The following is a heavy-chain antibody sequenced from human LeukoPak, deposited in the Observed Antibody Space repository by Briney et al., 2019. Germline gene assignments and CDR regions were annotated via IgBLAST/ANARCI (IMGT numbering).Heavy chain of an antibody. J-gene: IGHJ5*02. Sequence: GESLKISCKVSGYSFTNYWIGWVRQMPGKGLEWMGIIYPGDSDTKYSPSFQGQVTISADKSISTTYLRWSSLTASDTAMYYCARHRVVAGENWFDPWGQGTLVTVSS. V-gene: IGHV5-51*01. D-gene: IGHD6-19*01. CDR3: ARHRVVAGENWFDP. CDR2: IYPGDSDT. CDR1: GYSFTNYW.